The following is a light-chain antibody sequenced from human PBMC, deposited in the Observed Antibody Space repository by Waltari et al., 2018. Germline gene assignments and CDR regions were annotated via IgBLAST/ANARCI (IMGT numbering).Light chain of an antibody. V-gene: IGKV3-15*01. Sequence: EIVMTQSPATLSVSPGERATLSCRANQSVSNNLAWYQQKPGQAPRLLIYGASNRATGIPARFSGSGSGTEFTLTISSLQSEDSAVYYCQQYNNWPPLFTFGPGTKVDIK. J-gene: IGKJ3*01. CDR3: QQYNNWPPLFT. CDR2: GAS. CDR1: QSVSNN.